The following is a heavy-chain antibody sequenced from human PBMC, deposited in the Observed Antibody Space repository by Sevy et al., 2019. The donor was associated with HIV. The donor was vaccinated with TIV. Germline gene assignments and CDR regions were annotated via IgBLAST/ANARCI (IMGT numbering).Heavy chain of an antibody. J-gene: IGHJ4*02. CDR3: SKDYLAGITMGRGAYPARGDYFDF. CDR2: ISYDEAHK. Sequence: GGSLRLSCVTSGFTFRTSGMHWVRQSPGKGLEWVAVISYDEAHKNYADSVKGRFSISKDNSKNTLYLQMSSLRTEDTAVYYWSKDYLAGITMGRGAYPARGDYFDFWGQGTQVTVSS. V-gene: IGHV3-30*18. D-gene: IGHD3-10*01. CDR1: GFTFRTSG.